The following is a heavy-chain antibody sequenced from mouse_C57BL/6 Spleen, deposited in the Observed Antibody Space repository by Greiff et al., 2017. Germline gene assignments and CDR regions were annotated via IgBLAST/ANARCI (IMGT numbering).Heavy chain of an antibody. CDR1: GYTFTSYW. CDR2: IYPSDSET. CDR3: ARSDYGYDRRFAY. V-gene: IGHV1-61*01. D-gene: IGHD2-2*01. Sequence: QVQLQQPGAELVRPGSSVKLSCKASGYTFTSYWMDWVKQRPGQGLEWIGNIYPSDSETHYNQKFKDKATLTVDKSSSTAYMQLSSLTSEDSAVYYCARSDYGYDRRFAYWGQGTLVTVSA. J-gene: IGHJ3*01.